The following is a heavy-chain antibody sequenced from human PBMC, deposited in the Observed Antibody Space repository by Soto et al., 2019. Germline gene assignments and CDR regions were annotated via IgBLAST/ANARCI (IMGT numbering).Heavy chain of an antibody. D-gene: IGHD3-22*01. CDR2: ISAYNGNT. CDR3: AIVTYYYDSSGYAFDI. CDR1: GYTFTSYG. V-gene: IGHV1-18*01. J-gene: IGHJ3*02. Sequence: GAPVKVSCKASGYTFTSYGISWVRQAPGQGLEWMGWISAYNGNTNYAQKLQGRVTMTTDTSTSTAYMELRILRSDDTAVYYCAIVTYYYDSSGYAFDIWGQGTMVTVSS.